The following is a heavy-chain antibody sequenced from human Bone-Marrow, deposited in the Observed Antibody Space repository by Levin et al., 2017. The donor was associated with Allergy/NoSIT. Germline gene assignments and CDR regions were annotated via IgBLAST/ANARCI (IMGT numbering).Heavy chain of an antibody. Sequence: SETLSLTCTVSGDSINNTHHYWSWIRQPAGKGLEWIGRMFAGGAATYNRSPRSRVTVSIDTSKNQFSLKLTSVTAADPAVYYCARDETFNSSHVGWFDSWGQGTLVAVSS. D-gene: IGHD6-6*01. V-gene: IGHV4-61*02. CDR2: MFAGGAA. CDR1: GDSINNTHHY. J-gene: IGHJ5*01. CDR3: ARDETFNSSHVGWFDS.